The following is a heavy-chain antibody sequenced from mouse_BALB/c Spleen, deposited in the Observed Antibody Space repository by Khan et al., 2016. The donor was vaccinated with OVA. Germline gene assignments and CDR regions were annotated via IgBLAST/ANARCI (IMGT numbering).Heavy chain of an antibody. CDR1: GYSITTDYA. Sequence: VQLKESGPGLVKPSQSLSLTCTVTGYSITTDYAWNWIRQFPGNKLEWMGYISYSGSTSYHPSLKSRFSIIRDTSKNQFFLQLNSVTTEDTATYFCARRYYYGHWDFDVWGAGTTVTVSS. V-gene: IGHV3-2*02. J-gene: IGHJ1*01. CDR2: ISYSGST. D-gene: IGHD1-1*01. CDR3: ARRYYYGHWDFDV.